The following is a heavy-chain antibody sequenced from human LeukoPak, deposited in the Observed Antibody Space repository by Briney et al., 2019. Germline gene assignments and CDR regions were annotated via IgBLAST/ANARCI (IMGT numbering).Heavy chain of an antibody. CDR2: ISISGTTI. J-gene: IGHJ3*02. CDR3: AREGLWGAARDAFDI. D-gene: IGHD6-6*01. Sequence: GGSLRLSCAASGFIFSTYEMNWVRQAPGKGLEWVSYISISGTTIYYADSVKGRFTISRDNAKNSLYLQMNSLRVEDMAVYYCAREGLWGAARDAFDIWGQGTMVTVSS. V-gene: IGHV3-48*03. CDR1: GFIFSTYE.